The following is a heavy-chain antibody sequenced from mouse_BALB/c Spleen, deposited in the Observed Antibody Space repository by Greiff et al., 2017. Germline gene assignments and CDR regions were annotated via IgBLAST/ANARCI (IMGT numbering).Heavy chain of an antibody. D-gene: IGHD1-1*01. CDR2: ISYDGSN. CDR3: ARDRGLRGFAY. CDR1: GYSITSGYY. J-gene: IGHJ3*01. V-gene: IGHV3-6*02. Sequence: DVKLVESGPGLVKPSQSLSLTCSVTGYSITSGYYWNWIRQFPGNKLEWMGYISYDGSNNYNPSLKNRISITRDTSKNQFFLKLNSVTTEDTATYYCARDRGLRGFAYWGQGTLVTVSA.